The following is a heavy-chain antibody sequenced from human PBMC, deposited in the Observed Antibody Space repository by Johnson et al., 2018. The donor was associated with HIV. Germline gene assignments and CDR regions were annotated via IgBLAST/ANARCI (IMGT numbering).Heavy chain of an antibody. J-gene: IGHJ3*02. Sequence: VQLVESGGGLVQPGGSLRLSCAASGFNFSTHAMSWVLQAPGKVLEWVSGISGSGGSTYYADSVKGRFTISRDNSKNTLYLQMNSLRAEDTAVYYCGKGKFTMKVVIFIDMWGQGTMVTVSS. D-gene: IGHD3-22*01. V-gene: IGHV3-23*04. CDR2: ISGSGGST. CDR3: GKGKFTMKVVIFIDM. CDR1: GFNFSTHA.